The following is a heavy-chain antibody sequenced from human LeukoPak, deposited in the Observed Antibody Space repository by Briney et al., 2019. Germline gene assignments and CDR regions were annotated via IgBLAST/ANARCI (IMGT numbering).Heavy chain of an antibody. Sequence: GGSLRLSCAASGFTFSDYYMSWIRQAPGKGLEWVSYISSSSSSYTNYADSVKGRFTISRDNAKNSLYLQMNSLRAEDTAVYYCARDLREFDSSGYYLDYWGQGTLVTVSS. D-gene: IGHD3-22*01. V-gene: IGHV3-11*06. CDR3: ARDLREFDSSGYYLDY. CDR1: GFTFSDYY. CDR2: ISSSSSSYT. J-gene: IGHJ4*02.